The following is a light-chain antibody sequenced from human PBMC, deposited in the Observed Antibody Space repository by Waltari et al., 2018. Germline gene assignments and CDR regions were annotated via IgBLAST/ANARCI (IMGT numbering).Light chain of an antibody. Sequence: QSALTQPPSVSGSPGLSITISCTRTSSDIGGYNYFSWYQQHPGKAPKLMIFDVSNRPSGVSNRFSGSKSGNTASLTISGLQAEDEADYYCSSYTSSSTLVFGGGTKLTVL. J-gene: IGLJ3*02. CDR2: DVS. CDR3: SSYTSSSTLV. V-gene: IGLV2-14*03. CDR1: SSDIGGYNY.